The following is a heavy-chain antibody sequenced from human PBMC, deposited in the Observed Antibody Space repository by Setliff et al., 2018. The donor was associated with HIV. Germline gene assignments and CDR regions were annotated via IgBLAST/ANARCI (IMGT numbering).Heavy chain of an antibody. CDR2: INIRNGNT. D-gene: IGHD2-15*01. V-gene: IGHV1-18*01. CDR3: ARDEPNNTVAAPGY. J-gene: IGHJ4*02. CDR1: GYSFTSSG. Sequence: ASVKVSCKASGYSFTSSGVSWVRQAPGQGLEWMGWINIRNGNTNYAQKFQGRVTMTTDTSTSTAYMGLRSLRSDDTAVYYCARDEPNNTVAAPGYWGQGTLVTVSS.